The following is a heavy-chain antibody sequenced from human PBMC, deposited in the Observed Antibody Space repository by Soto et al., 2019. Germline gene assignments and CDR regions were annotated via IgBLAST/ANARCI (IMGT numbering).Heavy chain of an antibody. J-gene: IGHJ4*02. CDR2: IYSSGST. Sequence: QVQLQESGPGLVKPSQTLSLTCTVSGGSISSGGYYWSWIRQHPGKGREWIGYIYSSGSTYYNPSLKSRLTISVDTSKNQFSLKLSSVTAADTAVYYCARDRECSAGSCYNYFDCWGQGTLVTVSS. CDR3: ARDRECSAGSCYNYFDC. D-gene: IGHD2-15*01. V-gene: IGHV4-31*03. CDR1: GGSISSGGYY.